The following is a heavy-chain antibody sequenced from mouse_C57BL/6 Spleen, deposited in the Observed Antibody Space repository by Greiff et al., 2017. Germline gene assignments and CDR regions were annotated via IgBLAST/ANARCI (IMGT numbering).Heavy chain of an antibody. CDR2: IDPSDSYT. Sequence: QVQLQQPGAELVKPGASVKLSCKASGYTFTSYWMQWVKQRPGQGLEWIGEIDPSDSYTNYNQKFKGKATLTVDTSSSTAYMQLSSLTSEDSAVYYCARYYDGHGRAMDYWGQGTSVTVSS. D-gene: IGHD2-3*01. J-gene: IGHJ4*01. CDR1: GYTFTSYW. V-gene: IGHV1-50*01. CDR3: ARYYDGHGRAMDY.